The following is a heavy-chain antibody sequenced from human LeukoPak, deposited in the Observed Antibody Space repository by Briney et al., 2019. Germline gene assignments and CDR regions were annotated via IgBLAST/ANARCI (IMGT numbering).Heavy chain of an antibody. CDR3: ARPRGYSYGPFDY. CDR1: GFTFSSSA. Sequence: GGSLRLSCAASGFTFSSSAMSWVRQAPGKGLEWVSAISNNGGYTYYADSVQGRFTISRDNSKNTLYLQMNSLRAEDTAVYYCARPRGYSYGPFDYWGQGTLVTVSS. V-gene: IGHV3-23*01. D-gene: IGHD5-18*01. CDR2: ISNNGGYT. J-gene: IGHJ4*02.